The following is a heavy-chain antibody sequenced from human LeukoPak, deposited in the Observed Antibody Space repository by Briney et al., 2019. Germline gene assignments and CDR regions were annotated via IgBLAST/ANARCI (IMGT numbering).Heavy chain of an antibody. J-gene: IGHJ5*02. CDR2: IYHSGST. CDR3: ARDSSSSISWFDP. CDR1: GGSISSSNW. Sequence: SETLSLTCAVSGGSISSSNWWSWVRQPPGKGLEWIGEIYHSGSTNYSPSLKSRVTISVDKSKNQFSLKLSSVTAADTAVYYCARDSSSSISWFDPWGQGTLVTVSS. D-gene: IGHD6-6*01. V-gene: IGHV4-4*02.